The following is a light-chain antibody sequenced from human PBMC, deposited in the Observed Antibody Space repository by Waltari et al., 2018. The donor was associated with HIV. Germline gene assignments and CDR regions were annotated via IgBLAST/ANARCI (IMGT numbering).Light chain of an antibody. V-gene: IGLV3-21*02. Sequence: SYVLTQPPSVSVAPNQTATVACIGNNIGTKDVHWYRQKSGQAPEVVIHDDRDRPPGIPGRITGSNSGDLATLTIASVEAGDEGVYFCQVWDATNDWVFGGGTKVTVL. J-gene: IGLJ3*02. CDR2: DDR. CDR1: NIGTKD. CDR3: QVWDATNDWV.